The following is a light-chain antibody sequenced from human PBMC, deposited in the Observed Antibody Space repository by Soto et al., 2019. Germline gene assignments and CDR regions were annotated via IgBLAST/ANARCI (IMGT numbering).Light chain of an antibody. CDR2: GAS. V-gene: IGKV1-39*01. J-gene: IGKJ2*01. CDR3: QQTYTIAFA. CDR1: QTIDNY. Sequence: DLQMTQSPSSLSASVGDRVTITCRPSQTIDNYLNWYQHKQGKAPKLLIYGASTLQSGVSSRFTGSASGTDFTLTIDNLQAEDFATYYCQQTYTIAFAFGQGTKLEI.